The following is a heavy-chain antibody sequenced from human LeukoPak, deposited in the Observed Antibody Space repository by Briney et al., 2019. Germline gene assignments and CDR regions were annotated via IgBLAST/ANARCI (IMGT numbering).Heavy chain of an antibody. J-gene: IGHJ4*02. CDR3: ARLGARQMLEY. Sequence: GGSLRLSCAASEFTFSSYWMSWVRQAPGKGLEWVANIKQDGGQIYYLESVKGRFTVSRDNAKNSLYLQMNSLRAEDTAVYYCARLGARQMLEYWGQGTLVTVSP. CDR1: EFTFSSYW. CDR2: IKQDGGQI. V-gene: IGHV3-7*01. D-gene: IGHD4-17*01.